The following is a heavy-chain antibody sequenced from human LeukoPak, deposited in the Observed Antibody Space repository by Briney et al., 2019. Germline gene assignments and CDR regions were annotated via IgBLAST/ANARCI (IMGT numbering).Heavy chain of an antibody. J-gene: IGHJ4*02. CDR3: TSISASVLGESFDY. CDR1: GFSFSIYA. V-gene: IGHV3-15*01. Sequence: GGSLRLSCAASGFSFSIYAMNWVRQAPGKGLEWVGRIKSKVDGGTTDYAAPAKGRFFISRDDSKNTQYLQMNSLKTEDTAVYYCTSISASVLGESFDYWGQGTLVTVSS. CDR2: IKSKVDGGTT. D-gene: IGHD3-16*01.